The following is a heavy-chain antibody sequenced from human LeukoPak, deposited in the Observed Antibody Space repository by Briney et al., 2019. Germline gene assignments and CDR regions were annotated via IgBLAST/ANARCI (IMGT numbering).Heavy chain of an antibody. CDR1: GGSISSGSYY. D-gene: IGHD6-13*01. Sequence: SETLSLTCTVSGGSISSGSYYWSWIRQPAGKGLEWIGRIYTSGSTNYNPSLKSRVTISVDTSKTQFSLKLTSVTAADTAVYYCARDRPGDSSLDYWGQGTLVTVSS. J-gene: IGHJ4*02. CDR3: ARDRPGDSSLDY. CDR2: IYTSGST. V-gene: IGHV4-61*02.